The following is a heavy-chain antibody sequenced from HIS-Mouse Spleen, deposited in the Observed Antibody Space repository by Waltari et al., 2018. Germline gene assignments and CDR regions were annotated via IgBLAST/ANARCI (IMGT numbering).Heavy chain of an antibody. CDR3: ARYGRAAAGNY. J-gene: IGHJ4*02. V-gene: IGHV3-21*01. CDR1: GFTFSSYS. D-gene: IGHD6-13*01. Sequence: EVQLVESGGGLVKPGGSLRLSGAASGFTFSSYSMNWVRQAPGTGLEWVSSISSSSSYIYYADSVKGRFTISRDNAKNSLYLQMNSLRAEDTAVYYCARYGRAAAGNYWGQGTLVTVSS. CDR2: ISSSSSYI.